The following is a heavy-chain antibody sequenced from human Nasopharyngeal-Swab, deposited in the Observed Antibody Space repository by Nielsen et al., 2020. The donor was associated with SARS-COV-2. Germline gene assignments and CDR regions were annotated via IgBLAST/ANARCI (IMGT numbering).Heavy chain of an antibody. CDR3: AKVGGGYYDFWGGYLGGSDY. CDR1: GFTFSSYG. Sequence: GGSLRLSCAASGFTFSSYGMHWVRQAPGKGLEWVAVISYDGSNKYYADSVKGRFTISRDNSKNTLYLQMNSLRAEDTAVYYCAKVGGGYYDFWGGYLGGSDYWGQGTLVTVSS. V-gene: IGHV3-30*18. J-gene: IGHJ4*02. CDR2: ISYDGSNK. D-gene: IGHD3-3*01.